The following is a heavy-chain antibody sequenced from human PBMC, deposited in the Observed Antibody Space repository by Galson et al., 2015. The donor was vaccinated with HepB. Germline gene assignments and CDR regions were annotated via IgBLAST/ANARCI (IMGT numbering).Heavy chain of an antibody. CDR2: INTNTGNP. D-gene: IGHD3-16*02. Sequence: SVKVSCKASGYTFTSYAMNWVRQAPGQGLEWMGWINTNTGNPTYAQGFTGRFVFSLDTSVSTAYLQISSLKAEDTAVYYCARDRRTKLSTYYYYYGMDVWGQGTTVTVSS. CDR1: GYTFTSYA. V-gene: IGHV7-4-1*02. CDR3: ARDRRTKLSTYYYYYGMDV. J-gene: IGHJ6*02.